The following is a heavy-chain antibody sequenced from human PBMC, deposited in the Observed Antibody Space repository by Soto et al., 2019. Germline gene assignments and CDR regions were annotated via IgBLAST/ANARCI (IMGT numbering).Heavy chain of an antibody. V-gene: IGHV3-66*01. J-gene: IGHJ3*02. CDR2: IYSGGST. CDR1: GFTVSSNY. D-gene: IGHD2-21*02. Sequence: EVQLVESGGGLVQPGGSLRLSCAASGFTVSSNYMSWVRQAPGKGLEWVSVIYSGGSTYYADSVKGRFTISRDNSKSALDLQMNSLRAEDTAVYYCARDRCISDSDAFDIWGQGTMVTVSS. CDR3: ARDRCISDSDAFDI.